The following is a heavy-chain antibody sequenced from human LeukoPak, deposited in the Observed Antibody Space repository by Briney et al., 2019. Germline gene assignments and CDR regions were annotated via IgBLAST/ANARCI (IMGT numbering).Heavy chain of an antibody. CDR2: IYYSGST. Sequence: PSETLSLTCTVSGGSISSGDYYWSWIRQPPGTGLEWIGYIYYSGSTYYNPSLKSRVTISVDTSKNQFSLKLSSVTAADTAVYYCARETLTTSRWFDPWGQGTLVTVSS. V-gene: IGHV4-30-4*01. CDR1: GGSISSGDYY. CDR3: ARETLTTSRWFDP. D-gene: IGHD4-17*01. J-gene: IGHJ5*02.